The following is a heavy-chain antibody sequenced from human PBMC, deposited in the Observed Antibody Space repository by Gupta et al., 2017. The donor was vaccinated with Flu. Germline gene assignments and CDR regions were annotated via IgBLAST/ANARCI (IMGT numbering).Heavy chain of an antibody. D-gene: IGHD1-26*01. J-gene: IGHJ4*02. Sequence: EVQLVESGGGLVQPGGSLRLSCAASGFSFSSYSMNWVRQAPGKGLEWVSYISSSSSTIYYADSVKGRFTISRDNAKNSLYLQMNSLRDEDTAVYYCARAHSGSYFYYFDYWGQGTLLTVSP. V-gene: IGHV3-48*02. CDR3: ARAHSGSYFYYFDY. CDR2: ISSSSSTI. CDR1: GFSFSSYS.